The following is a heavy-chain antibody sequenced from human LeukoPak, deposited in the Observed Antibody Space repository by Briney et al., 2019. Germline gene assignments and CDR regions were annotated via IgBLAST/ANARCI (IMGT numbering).Heavy chain of an antibody. CDR3: ARDPPSAYTSPWFYFDY. Sequence: GGSLTLTCAASGFTFTNYGLHWVRQAPGKGLEWVGVTWYDGSNKYYADSVKGRFIISRDNSKNTLYLQMNSLRAEDTAVYYCARDPPSAYTSPWFYFDYWGQGTLVTVSS. CDR2: TWYDGSNK. J-gene: IGHJ4*02. D-gene: IGHD6-6*01. CDR1: GFTFTNYG. V-gene: IGHV3-33*01.